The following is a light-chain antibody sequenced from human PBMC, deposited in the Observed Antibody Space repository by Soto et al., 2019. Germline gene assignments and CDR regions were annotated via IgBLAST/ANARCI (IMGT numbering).Light chain of an antibody. CDR3: QQYYNWPPYT. V-gene: IGKV3-15*01. CDR2: GAS. J-gene: IGKJ5*01. CDR1: QSVSSN. Sequence: EIVMTQSPATLSVSPGERATLSCRASQSVSSNLARYQQKPGQAPRLLIYGASTRATGLPARFSGSGSGTEFTLTISSLQSEDFAVYYCQQYYNWPPYTFGQGTRLEIK.